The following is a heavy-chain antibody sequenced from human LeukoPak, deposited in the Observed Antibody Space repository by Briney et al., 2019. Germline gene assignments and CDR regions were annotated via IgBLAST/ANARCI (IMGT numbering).Heavy chain of an antibody. D-gene: IGHD5-12*01. J-gene: IGHJ4*02. V-gene: IGHV4-31*03. CDR3: ATGGYDFDY. CDR1: GGSISSGGYY. Sequence: SQTLSLTCTVSGGSISSGGYYWSWIRQHPGKGLEWIGSIYYSGSTNYNPSLQGRVTISLDTSRNQFSLKLSSVTAADTAVYYCATGGYDFDYWGQGTLVTVSS. CDR2: IYYSGST.